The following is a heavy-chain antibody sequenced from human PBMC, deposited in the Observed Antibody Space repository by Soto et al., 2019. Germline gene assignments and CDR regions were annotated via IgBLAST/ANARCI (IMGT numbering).Heavy chain of an antibody. D-gene: IGHD2-21*02. V-gene: IGHV1-2*04. CDR2: INANSGGT. CDR1: GYTFTGYY. J-gene: IGHJ4*02. CDR3: ARDYCIETDCYLFDY. Sequence: QVQLVQSGAEVKKPGASVKVSCKASGYTFTGYYMHWVRQAPGQGLEWMGWINANSGGTNLAQKFEGWVTMTRDTSINTVYMELSRLTFNDTAVYYCARDYCIETDCYLFDYWGQGTPVTVSS.